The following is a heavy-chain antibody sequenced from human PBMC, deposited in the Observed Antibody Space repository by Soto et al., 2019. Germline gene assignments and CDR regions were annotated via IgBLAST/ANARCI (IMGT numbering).Heavy chain of an antibody. CDR1: GYTFTGYD. CDR2: MNPNTNNT. V-gene: IGHV1-8*01. D-gene: IGHD3-16*02. J-gene: IGHJ3*02. CDR3: IIGGVIALDAFDI. Sequence: ASVKVSCKASGYTFTGYDIHWVRQATGEGLEWMGWMNPNTNNTAYAQRFQGRVTMTWDTSISTAYMELSSLRSEDTAVYYCIIGGVIALDAFDIWGQGTMVTVSS.